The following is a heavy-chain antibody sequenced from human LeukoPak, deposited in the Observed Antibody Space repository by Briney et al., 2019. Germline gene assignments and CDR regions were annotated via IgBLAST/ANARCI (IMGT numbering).Heavy chain of an antibody. Sequence: GGSLRLSCAASGFTFSYDWMHWVRQAPGKGLVWVSRINIDGSDTTYADSVKGRFTISRDNAKSTLYLQMNSLRVEDTAVYFCARDRSPTNGGFDYWGQGTLVTVSS. V-gene: IGHV3-74*01. J-gene: IGHJ4*02. CDR2: INIDGSDT. CDR1: GFTFSYDW. D-gene: IGHD7-27*01. CDR3: ARDRSPTNGGFDY.